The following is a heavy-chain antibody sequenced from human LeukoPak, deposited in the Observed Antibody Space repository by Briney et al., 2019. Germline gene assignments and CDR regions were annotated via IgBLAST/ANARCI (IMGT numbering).Heavy chain of an antibody. CDR3: ARLFHPALSGNYPFDY. J-gene: IGHJ4*02. CDR1: GGSISSYY. CDR2: IYYSGST. V-gene: IGHV4-59*01. Sequence: SETLSLTCSVSGGSISSYYWSWIRQPPGKGLEWIAYIYYSGSTSYNPSLKSRVTISVDTSKNQFSLKLNSVTAADTAMYYCARLFHPALSGNYPFDYWGQGTLVTVSS. D-gene: IGHD1-26*01.